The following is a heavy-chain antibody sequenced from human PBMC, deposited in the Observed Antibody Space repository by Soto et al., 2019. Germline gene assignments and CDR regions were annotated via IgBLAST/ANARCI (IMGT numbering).Heavy chain of an antibody. V-gene: IGHV1-18*01. CDR1: GYTFNTYG. J-gene: IGHJ5*02. Sequence: ASVKVSCKTSGYTFNTYGINWVRQAPGQGLELMGWISAYDGKTTYEEKFKGRVTLTKDTSTSTAYMELRSLRSDDTAIYYCARDPHEFWTSYWFDPWGQGTPVTVSS. D-gene: IGHD3-3*01. CDR2: ISAYDGKT. CDR3: ARDPHEFWTSYWFDP.